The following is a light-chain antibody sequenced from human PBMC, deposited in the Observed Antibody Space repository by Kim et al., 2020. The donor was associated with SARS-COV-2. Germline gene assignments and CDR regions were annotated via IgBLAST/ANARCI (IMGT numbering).Light chain of an antibody. J-gene: IGLJ2*01. CDR3: QAWDSSTVV. V-gene: IGLV3-1*01. Sequence: SYELTQPPSVSVSPGQTASITCSGDKLGDKYACWYQQKPGQSPVLVIYQDNKRPSGIPERFSGSNSENTATLTISGTQAMDEADYYCQAWDSSTVVFGGGTQLTVL. CDR2: QDN. CDR1: KLGDKY.